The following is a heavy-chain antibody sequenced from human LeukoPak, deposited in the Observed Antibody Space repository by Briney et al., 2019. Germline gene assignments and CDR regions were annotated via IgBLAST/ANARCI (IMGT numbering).Heavy chain of an antibody. J-gene: IGHJ4*02. Sequence: GGSLRLSCAATGFTFSTYAMTWVRQAPGKGLEWVSSINGGGGSTYYADSVKGRFTISRDNSKNTLYLQMNSLRAEDTAVYYCAKDESLVVLPAVDFDYWGQGTLVTVSS. CDR3: AKDESLVVLPAVDFDY. D-gene: IGHD2-2*01. V-gene: IGHV3-23*01. CDR1: GFTFSTYA. CDR2: INGGGGST.